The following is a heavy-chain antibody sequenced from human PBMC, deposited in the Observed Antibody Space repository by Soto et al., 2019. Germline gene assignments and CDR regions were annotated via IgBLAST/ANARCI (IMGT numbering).Heavy chain of an antibody. Sequence: ASVKVSCKASGGTFSSYAISWVRQAPGQGLEWMGGIIPIFGTTNYAQKLQGRVTMTTDTSTSTAYMELRSLRSEDTAVYYCARFDGFGEFSSAHWGQGTLVTVSS. CDR3: ARFDGFGEFSSAH. J-gene: IGHJ4*02. D-gene: IGHD3-10*01. V-gene: IGHV1-69*05. CDR2: IIPIFGTT. CDR1: GGTFSSYA.